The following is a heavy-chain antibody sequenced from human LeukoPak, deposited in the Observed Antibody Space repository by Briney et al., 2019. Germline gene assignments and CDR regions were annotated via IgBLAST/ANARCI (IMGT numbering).Heavy chain of an antibody. D-gene: IGHD3-3*01. CDR1: GFTFSSYA. CDR2: ISGSGGST. J-gene: IGHJ4*02. CDR3: AKGFGSRENYFDY. Sequence: TGGSLRLSCAASGFTFSSYAMSWVRQAPGKGLEWVSAISGSGGSTYYADSVKGRFTISRDNSKNTLYLQMNSLRAEDTAVYYCAKGFGSRENYFDYWGQGTLATVSS. V-gene: IGHV3-23*01.